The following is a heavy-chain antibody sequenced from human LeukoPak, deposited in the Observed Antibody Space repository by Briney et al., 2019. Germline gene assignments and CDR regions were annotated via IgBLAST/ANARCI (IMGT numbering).Heavy chain of an antibody. V-gene: IGHV1-18*01. D-gene: IGHD3-10*02. Sequence: ASVKVSRKASGYTFTSYGITWVRQAPGQGLEWMGWISAYNGNTNYAQKLQGRVTMTTDTSTSTAYMELRSLRSDDTAVYYCARDGIGSDYVRYFDYWGQGTLVTVSS. J-gene: IGHJ4*02. CDR2: ISAYNGNT. CDR3: ARDGIGSDYVRYFDY. CDR1: GYTFTSYG.